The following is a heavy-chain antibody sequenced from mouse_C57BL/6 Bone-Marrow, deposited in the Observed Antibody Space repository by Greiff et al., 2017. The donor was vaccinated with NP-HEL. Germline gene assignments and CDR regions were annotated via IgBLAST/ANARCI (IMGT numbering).Heavy chain of an antibody. J-gene: IGHJ3*01. CDR2: IYPRSGNT. D-gene: IGHD2-14*01. CDR3: AREPSIRYGTSFAY. CDR1: GYTFTSYG. Sequence: VQLQQSGAELARPGASVKLSCKASGYTFTSYGISWVKQRTGQGLEWIGEIYPRSGNTYYNEKFKGKATLTADKSSSTAYMELRSLTAEDSAVYFCAREPSIRYGTSFAYWGQGTLVTVSA. V-gene: IGHV1-81*01.